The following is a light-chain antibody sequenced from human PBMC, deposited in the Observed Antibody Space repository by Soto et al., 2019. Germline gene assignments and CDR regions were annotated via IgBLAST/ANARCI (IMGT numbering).Light chain of an antibody. J-gene: IGKJ3*01. V-gene: IGKV3-15*01. Sequence: EIGLTQSPATLSVSPAERATLSCRASQSVSSNLAWYQQKPGQAPRLLIYGASTRATGIPARFSGSGSGTEFTLTISSLQSEDFAVYYCQQYNNWPPLTFGPGTKVDIK. CDR2: GAS. CDR1: QSVSSN. CDR3: QQYNNWPPLT.